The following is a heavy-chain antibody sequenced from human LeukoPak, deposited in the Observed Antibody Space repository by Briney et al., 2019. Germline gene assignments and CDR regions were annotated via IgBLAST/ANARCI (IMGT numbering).Heavy chain of an antibody. V-gene: IGHV4-34*01. CDR2: INHSGST. CDR1: GGSFSGYY. CDR3: ARGDTAMAHFDY. J-gene: IGHJ4*02. D-gene: IGHD5-18*01. Sequence: SETLSLTCAVYGGSFSGYYWSWIRQPPGKGLEWIGEINHSGSTNYDPSLKSRVTISVDTSKNQFSLKLSSVTAADTAVYYCARGDTAMAHFDYWGQGTLVTVSS.